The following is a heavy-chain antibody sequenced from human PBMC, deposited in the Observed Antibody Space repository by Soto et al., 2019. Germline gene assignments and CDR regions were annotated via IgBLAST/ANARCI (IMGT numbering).Heavy chain of an antibody. CDR3: AMPVYSNYGPGVDV. CDR2: IDSDGSTT. D-gene: IGHD4-4*01. CDR1: GFTFSVYW. Sequence: EVQLVESGGGLVQPGGSLRLSCAASGFTFSVYWMHWVRQAPGKGLVWVSRIDSDGSTTSYADSVKGRFTISRDNAKSTLYLQMNSLRAEDTAVYYCAMPVYSNYGPGVDVLGQGTTVTVSS. J-gene: IGHJ6*02. V-gene: IGHV3-74*01.